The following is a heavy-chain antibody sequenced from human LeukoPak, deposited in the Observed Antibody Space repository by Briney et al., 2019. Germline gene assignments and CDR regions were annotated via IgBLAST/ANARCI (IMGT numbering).Heavy chain of an antibody. CDR3: ARLKLIDVLRFLEWSDNWFDP. CDR1: GFTFSDYY. D-gene: IGHD3-3*01. Sequence: RTGGSLRLSCAASGFTFSDYYMSWIRQAPGKGLEWVSYISSSGSTIYYADSVKGRFTIPRDNAKNSLYLQMNSLRAEDTAVYYCARLKLIDVLRFLEWSDNWFDPWGQGTLVTVSS. J-gene: IGHJ5*02. V-gene: IGHV3-11*04. CDR2: ISSSGSTI.